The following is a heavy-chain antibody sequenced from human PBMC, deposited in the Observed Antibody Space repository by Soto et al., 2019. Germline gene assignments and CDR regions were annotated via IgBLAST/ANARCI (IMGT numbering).Heavy chain of an antibody. J-gene: IGHJ4*01. Sequence: PGGSLRLSCAASGFSFSTYGMHWVRQAPDKGLEWVAVIWYDGTNKYYADSVKGRFTISRDNSKNTLYLEMNSLRAEDTAVYYCARDLGYCTGGICYPVGDNWGHGTLVTVSS. D-gene: IGHD2-15*01. V-gene: IGHV3-33*01. CDR3: ARDLGYCTGGICYPVGDN. CDR1: GFSFSTYG. CDR2: IWYDGTNK.